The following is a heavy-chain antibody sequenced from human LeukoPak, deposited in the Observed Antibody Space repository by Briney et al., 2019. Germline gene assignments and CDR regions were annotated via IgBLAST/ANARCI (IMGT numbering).Heavy chain of an antibody. Sequence: HAGGSLRLSCAASGSIFSKYAMSWVRQAPGKGLEWVSAIGGRDSGTYYADSVRGRFTVSREDPKNTLYLQMNTLRAEDTAVYYCAKWGDYDILTGYYDSDYWGQGTLVTVSS. CDR3: AKWGDYDILTGYYDSDY. V-gene: IGHV3-23*01. D-gene: IGHD3-9*01. J-gene: IGHJ4*02. CDR1: GSIFSKYA. CDR2: IGGRDSGT.